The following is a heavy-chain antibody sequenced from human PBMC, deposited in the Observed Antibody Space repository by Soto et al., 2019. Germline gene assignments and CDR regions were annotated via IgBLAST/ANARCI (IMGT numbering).Heavy chain of an antibody. D-gene: IGHD5-18*01. Sequence: EVQLAQSGAEVKKPGESLRIACKGSGYSFTTYWINWVRQLPGKGLEWMGRIDPSDSETNFGPSFQGHVTLSVDTSSNTAYLQWSSLKASDTATYYCARETGTYSNDYWGQGTLVSVSS. CDR1: GYSFTTYW. CDR3: ARETGTYSNDY. V-gene: IGHV5-10-1*03. J-gene: IGHJ4*02. CDR2: IDPSDSET.